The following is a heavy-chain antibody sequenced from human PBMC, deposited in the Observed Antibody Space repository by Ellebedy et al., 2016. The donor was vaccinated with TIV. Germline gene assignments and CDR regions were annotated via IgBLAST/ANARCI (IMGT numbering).Heavy chain of an antibody. CDR3: AMSMIVELDY. Sequence: SVKVSCXASGGTFSSYAISWVRQAPGQGLEWMGGIIPIFGTANYAQKFQGRVTITADKSTSTVYMELSSLRSEDTAVYYCAMSMIVELDYWGQGTLVTVSS. V-gene: IGHV1-69*06. D-gene: IGHD3-22*01. CDR2: IIPIFGTA. J-gene: IGHJ4*02. CDR1: GGTFSSYA.